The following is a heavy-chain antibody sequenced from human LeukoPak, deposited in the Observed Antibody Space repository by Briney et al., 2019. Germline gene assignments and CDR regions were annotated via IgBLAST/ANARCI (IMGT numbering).Heavy chain of an antibody. CDR1: GGSIRSSYYY. CDR2: IYDSGST. CDR3: ARGRAVASDY. V-gene: IGHV4-39*01. Sequence: PSETLSLTCTVSGGSIRSSYYYWGWIRQPPGKGLEWIGSIYDSGSTYYNPSLKSRVTISVDTSKNQFSLKLNSVTAADTAVYYCARGRAVASDYWGQGTLVTVSS. D-gene: IGHD6-19*01. J-gene: IGHJ4*02.